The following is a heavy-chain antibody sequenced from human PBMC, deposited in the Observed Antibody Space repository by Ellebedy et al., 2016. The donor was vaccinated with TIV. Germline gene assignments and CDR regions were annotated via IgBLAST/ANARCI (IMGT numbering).Heavy chain of an antibody. CDR3: PHRRGSGWYDY. CDR1: GFSLSTSEVG. D-gene: IGHD6-19*01. Sequence: SGPTLVKPTQTLTLTCTFPGFSLSTSEVGVGWIRQPPGKALEWLALIFWGDDKRYSPSLKSRLTLTKYASQNQVVRTMTNMDPVDTATYYWPHRRGSGWYDYWGQGTLVTVSS. V-gene: IGHV2-5*02. J-gene: IGHJ4*02. CDR2: IFWGDDK.